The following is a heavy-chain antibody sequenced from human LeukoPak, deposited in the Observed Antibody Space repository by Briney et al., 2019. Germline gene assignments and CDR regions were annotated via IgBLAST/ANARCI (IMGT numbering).Heavy chain of an antibody. D-gene: IGHD3-3*01. CDR3: ARSQYYDFWSGYFLKAYMDV. CDR1: GYTFTSYD. V-gene: IGHV1-8*01. J-gene: IGHJ6*03. CDR2: MNPNSGIT. Sequence: ASVKVSCKASGYTFTSYDINWVRQATGQGLEWMGWMNPNSGITGYAQKFQGRVTMTRNTSISTAYMELSSLRSEDTAVYYCARSQYYDFWSGYFLKAYMDVWGKGTTVTVSS.